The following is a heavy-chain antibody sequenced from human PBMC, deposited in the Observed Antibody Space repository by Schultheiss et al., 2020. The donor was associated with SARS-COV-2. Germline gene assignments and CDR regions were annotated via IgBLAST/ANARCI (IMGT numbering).Heavy chain of an antibody. Sequence: GGSLRLSCAASGFTFSSYEMNWVRQAPGKGLEWVSYISSSGSTIYYADSVKGRFTISRDNAKNSLYLQMNSLRAEDTAVYYCARSGRAYQLLGGYFDYWGQGTLVTVSS. CDR3: ARSGRAYQLLGGYFDY. CDR1: GFTFSSYE. J-gene: IGHJ4*02. D-gene: IGHD2-2*01. V-gene: IGHV3-48*03. CDR2: ISSSGSTI.